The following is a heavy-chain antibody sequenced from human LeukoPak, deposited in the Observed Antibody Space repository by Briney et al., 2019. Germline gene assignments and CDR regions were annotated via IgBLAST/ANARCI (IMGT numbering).Heavy chain of an antibody. D-gene: IGHD3-10*01. V-gene: IGHV4-59*01. Sequence: SETLSLTCTVSGGSISSYYWSWLRPPPGKGLEWIGYIYYSGSTNYNPSLKSRVTISVDTSKHQFSLKLNTVTAAATAVYSCARADGSGSYPFDYWGQGTLVTVSS. J-gene: IGHJ4*02. CDR3: ARADGSGSYPFDY. CDR1: GGSISSYY. CDR2: IYYSGST.